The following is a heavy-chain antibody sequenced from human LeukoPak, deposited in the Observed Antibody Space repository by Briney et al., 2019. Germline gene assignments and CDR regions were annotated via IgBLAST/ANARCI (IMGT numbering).Heavy chain of an antibody. CDR2: ISSSSSTI. J-gene: IGHJ4*02. Sequence: GGSLRLSCAASGFDFSSYGMNWFRHAPGKGLEWVSYISSSSSTIYYADSVKGRFTISRDNAKNSLYLQMNSLRAEDTAVYYCARDLLPLYSSSSPFDYWGQGTLVTVSS. V-gene: IGHV3-48*01. CDR1: GFDFSSYG. D-gene: IGHD6-6*01. CDR3: ARDLLPLYSSSSPFDY.